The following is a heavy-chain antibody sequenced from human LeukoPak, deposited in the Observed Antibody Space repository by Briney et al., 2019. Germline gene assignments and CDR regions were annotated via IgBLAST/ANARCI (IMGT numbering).Heavy chain of an antibody. D-gene: IGHD3-10*01. J-gene: IGHJ4*02. CDR1: GFTFSSYA. V-gene: IGHV3-23*01. Sequence: GGSLRLSCAASGFTFSSYAMSWVRQAPGKGLEWVSAISGSGGSTYYADSVKGRFTISRDNSKNTLYLQMNSLRAEDTAVYYCAKDPLTYYYGSGSYFGLGDPQSVVDYWGQGTLVTVSS. CDR3: AKDPLTYYYGSGSYFGLGDPQSVVDY. CDR2: ISGSGGST.